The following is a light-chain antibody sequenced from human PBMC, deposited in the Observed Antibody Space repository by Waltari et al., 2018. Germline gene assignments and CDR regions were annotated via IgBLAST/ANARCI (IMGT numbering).Light chain of an antibody. CDR2: DNN. Sequence: QSVLTPPPSVSGAPGQRVTISCTGRTSNIGAYYVYWYQQLPGMAPKLLIYDNNKRPSGVSDRFSGSRSGVSASLTITGLQTEDEADYYCQSYDSSLTALLFGGGTRLTVL. CDR1: TSNIGAYY. CDR3: QSYDSSLTALL. V-gene: IGLV1-40*01. J-gene: IGLJ2*01.